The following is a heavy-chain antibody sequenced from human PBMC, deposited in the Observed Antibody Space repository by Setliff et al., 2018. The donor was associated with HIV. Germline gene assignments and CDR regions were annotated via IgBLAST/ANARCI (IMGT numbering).Heavy chain of an antibody. V-gene: IGHV4-34*01. CDR2: INHSGST. D-gene: IGHD3-10*01. CDR3: ARLSRRGLDY. Sequence: ASETLSLTCAVYGGSFSGYYWSWIRQPPGKGLEWIGEINHSGSTNYNPSLKSRVTISVDTSKNQFSLKLSSVTAADTAVYYCARLSRRGLDYWGQGTLVTVSS. CDR1: GGSFSGYY. J-gene: IGHJ4*02.